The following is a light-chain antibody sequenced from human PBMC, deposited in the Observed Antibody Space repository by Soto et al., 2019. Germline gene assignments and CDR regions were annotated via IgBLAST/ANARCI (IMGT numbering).Light chain of an antibody. CDR1: QGIRID. V-gene: IGKV1-17*01. CDR3: LQHYSYPWT. J-gene: IGKJ1*01. CDR2: DAS. Sequence: TQSPYSLSGSVGDRVTITCRASQGIRIDLGWYQQKPGKAPKRLIYDASNLQSGVPSRFSGSGSGTEFTLTISSLQPEDFATYSCLQHYSYPWTFGQGTKVDIK.